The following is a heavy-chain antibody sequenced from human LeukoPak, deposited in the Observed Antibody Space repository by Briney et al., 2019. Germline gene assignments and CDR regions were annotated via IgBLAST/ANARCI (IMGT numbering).Heavy chain of an antibody. Sequence: ASVKVSCKASGYTFTSYAISWVRQAPGQGLEWMGGIIPIFGTANYAQKFQGRVTITADESTSTAYMELSSLRSEDTAVYYCARIHVNSLMSGYFDYWGQGTLVTVSS. CDR3: ARIHVNSLMSGYFDY. J-gene: IGHJ4*02. CDR2: IIPIFGTA. V-gene: IGHV1-69*13. D-gene: IGHD2-21*01. CDR1: GYTFTSYA.